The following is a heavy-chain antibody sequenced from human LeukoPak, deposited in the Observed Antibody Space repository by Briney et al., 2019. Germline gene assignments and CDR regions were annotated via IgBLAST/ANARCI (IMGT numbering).Heavy chain of an antibody. D-gene: IGHD6-13*01. V-gene: IGHV3-23*01. Sequence: GGSLRLSCAASGFTFSSYGMSWVRQAPGMGLEWVSTITGSYISTYYADSVKGRFTVSRDNSKNTLYLQMNSLRAEDTAVYYCAKDSGSYSNSGNFDYWGQGTLVTVSS. CDR3: AKDSGSYSNSGNFDY. J-gene: IGHJ4*02. CDR2: ITGSYIST. CDR1: GFTFSSYG.